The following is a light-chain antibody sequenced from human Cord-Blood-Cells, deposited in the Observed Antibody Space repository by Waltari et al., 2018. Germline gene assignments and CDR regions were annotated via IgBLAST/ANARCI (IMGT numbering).Light chain of an antibody. J-gene: IGKJ2*01. CDR3: QQYYSTPYT. CDR1: RSFLYSSNNKNY. Sequence: VLTHSPDSLAVWRGGQATIQCKPSRSFLYSSNNKNYLAWYQKKPGQPPKLLIYWASTRESGVPDRFSGSGSGTDFTLTISSLQAEDVAVYYCQQYYSTPYTFGQGTKLEIK. V-gene: IGKV4-1*01. CDR2: WAS.